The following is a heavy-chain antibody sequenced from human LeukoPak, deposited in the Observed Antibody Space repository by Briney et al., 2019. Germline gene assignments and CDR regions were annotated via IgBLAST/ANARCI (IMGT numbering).Heavy chain of an antibody. CDR3: ARGPYYYDSSHYYYYYYMDV. CDR1: GFTLSSYA. J-gene: IGHJ6*03. V-gene: IGHV3-21*01. D-gene: IGHD3-22*01. CDR2: ISSSSSYI. Sequence: GGSLRLSCAASGFTLSSYAMNWVRQAPGKGLEWVSSISSSSSYIYYADSVKGRFTISRDNAKNSLYLQMNSLRAEDTAVYYCARGPYYYDSSHYYYYYYMDVWGKGTTVTISS.